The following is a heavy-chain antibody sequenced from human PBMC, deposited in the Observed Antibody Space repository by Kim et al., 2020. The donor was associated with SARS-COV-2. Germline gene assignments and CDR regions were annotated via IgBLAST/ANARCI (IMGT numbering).Heavy chain of an antibody. CDR2: NN. J-gene: IGHJ6*03. CDR3: AREAFFSYMDI. Sequence: NNFYTDSVRSRVTNSRDNYKNTLSLEMDNLRPEDTAVYYCAREAFFSYMDIWGKGTTVTVSS. V-gene: IGHV3-30*10.